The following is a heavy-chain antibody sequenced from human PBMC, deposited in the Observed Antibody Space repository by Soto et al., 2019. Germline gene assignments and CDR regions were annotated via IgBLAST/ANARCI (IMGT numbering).Heavy chain of an antibody. D-gene: IGHD2-2*02. J-gene: IGHJ4*02. CDR1: GFTFSSYS. Sequence: EVQLVESGGGLVQSGGSLRLSCAASGFTFSSYSMYWVRQAPGKGLVWVSYITSSSSTIYYADSVKGRFTSSRDNAKNSLYLQMNSLRDEDTAVYYCARGRGYCSGISCYIDYWGQGILVTVSS. CDR3: ARGRGYCSGISCYIDY. CDR2: ITSSSSTI. V-gene: IGHV3-48*02.